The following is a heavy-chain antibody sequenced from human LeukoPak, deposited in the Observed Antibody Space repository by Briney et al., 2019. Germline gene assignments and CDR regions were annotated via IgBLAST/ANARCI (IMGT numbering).Heavy chain of an antibody. V-gene: IGHV4-31*03. Sequence: EASETLPLTCTVSGGSISSGGYYWSWIRQHPGKGLEWIGYIYYSGSTYYNPSLKSRVTISVDTSKNQFSLKLSSVTAADTAVYYCAKTDYSNYEPFDYWGQGTLVTVSS. CDR1: GGSISSGGYY. CDR2: IYYSGST. D-gene: IGHD4-11*01. J-gene: IGHJ4*02. CDR3: AKTDYSNYEPFDY.